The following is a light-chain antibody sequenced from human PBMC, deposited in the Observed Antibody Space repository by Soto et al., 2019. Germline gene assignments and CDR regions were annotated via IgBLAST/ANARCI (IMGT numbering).Light chain of an antibody. CDR1: QDISNY. J-gene: IGKJ4*01. CDR2: DAS. CDR3: QQYDNLRLT. V-gene: IGKV1-33*01. Sequence: DIRLTHFPSSLSASVGARVTITSTASQDISNYLNRYQQKPGKAPKLLIYDASNLETGVPSRFIGSGSGTDFTFTISSLQPEDIATYYCQQYDNLRLTFGGGTKVDIK.